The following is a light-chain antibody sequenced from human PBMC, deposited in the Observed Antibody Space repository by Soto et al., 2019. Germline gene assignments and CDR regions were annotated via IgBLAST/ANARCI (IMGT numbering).Light chain of an antibody. V-gene: IGLV2-23*01. CDR2: EGS. Sequence: QSALTHPASVSGSPGQSITISCTGTSSDVGSYNLISWYQQHPGKAPKLMIYEGSKRPSGVSNRFAGSKSGYTASLTISGLKDEDEAVYYCCSYAGSSTYVFGTGTKLTVL. CDR1: SSDVGSYNL. CDR3: CSYAGSSTYV. J-gene: IGLJ1*01.